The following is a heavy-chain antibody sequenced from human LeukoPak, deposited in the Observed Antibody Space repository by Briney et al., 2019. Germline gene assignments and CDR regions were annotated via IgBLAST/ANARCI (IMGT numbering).Heavy chain of an antibody. J-gene: IGHJ6*02. CDR3: ARHVTRRYCSSTSCGYYYYCMDV. D-gene: IGHD2-2*01. CDR1: GGSISSYY. Sequence: SETLSLTCTVSGGSISSYYWSWIRQPPGKGLEWIGYIYYSGSTNYNPSLKSRVTISVDTSKNQFSLKLSSVTAADTAVYYCARHVTRRYCSSTSCGYYYYCMDVWGQGTTVTVSS. V-gene: IGHV4-59*08. CDR2: IYYSGST.